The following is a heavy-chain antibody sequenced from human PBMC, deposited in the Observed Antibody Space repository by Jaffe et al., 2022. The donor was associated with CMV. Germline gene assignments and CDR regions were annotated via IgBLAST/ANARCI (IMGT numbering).Heavy chain of an antibody. V-gene: IGHV3-33*08. CDR3: ARAFMEVVEAALPHYYYYYMDV. J-gene: IGHJ6*03. D-gene: IGHD3-3*01. CDR1: GFTFSSYG. Sequence: QVQLVESGGGVVQPGRSLRLSCAASGFTFSSYGMHWVRQAPGKGLEWVAVIWYDGSNKYYADSVKGRFTISRDNSKNTLYLQMNSLRAEDTAVYYCARAFMEVVEAALPHYYYYYMDVWGKGTTVTVSS. CDR2: IWYDGSNK.